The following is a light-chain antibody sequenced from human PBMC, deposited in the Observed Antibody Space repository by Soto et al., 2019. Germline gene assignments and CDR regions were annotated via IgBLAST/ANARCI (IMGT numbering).Light chain of an antibody. Sequence: QTVVTQEPSFSVSPGGTVTLTCGLSSDSVSASHFPSWYQQTPGQAPRTLIYNTNTRSSGVPDRFSGSKSGNTASLTISGLQAEDEADYYCSSYTSSSTYVFGTGTKVTVL. CDR1: SDSVSASHF. CDR3: SSYTSSSTYV. CDR2: NTN. V-gene: IGLV8-61*01. J-gene: IGLJ1*01.